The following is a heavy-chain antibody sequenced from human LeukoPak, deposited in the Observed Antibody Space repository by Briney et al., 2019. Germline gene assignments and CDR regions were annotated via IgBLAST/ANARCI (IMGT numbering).Heavy chain of an antibody. CDR2: IYYSGST. D-gene: IGHD3-10*01. J-gene: IGHJ6*03. V-gene: IGHV4-59*12. Sequence: SETLSPTCTVSGGSISPYYWSWIRQPPGKGLEWIGYIYYSGSTNYSPSLKSRVTISVDTSKNQFSLKLSSVTAADTAVYYCARGGGFGGGYYMDVWGKGTTVTVSS. CDR3: ARGGGFGGGYYMDV. CDR1: GGSISPYY.